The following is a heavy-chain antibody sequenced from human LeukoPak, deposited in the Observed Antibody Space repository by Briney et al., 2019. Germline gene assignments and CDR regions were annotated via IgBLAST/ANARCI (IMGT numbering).Heavy chain of an antibody. D-gene: IGHD6-19*01. J-gene: IGHJ4*02. CDR2: IYYSGSP. CDR1: GASISIYY. V-gene: IGHV4-59*08. CDR3: ARLRYSTGPVDY. Sequence: SETLSFTCTDSGASISIYYWTWIRQPPGKGLESIGYIYYSGSPSYNPSLKSRVTLSVDTSKNQFSLKVNSVTAADTAVYYCARLRYSTGPVDYWGQGTLVTVSS.